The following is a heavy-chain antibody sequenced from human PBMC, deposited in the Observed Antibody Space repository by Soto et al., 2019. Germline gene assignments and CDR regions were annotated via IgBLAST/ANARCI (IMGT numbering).Heavy chain of an antibody. CDR3: AREWDRNIYGTSTSINDY. J-gene: IGHJ4*02. D-gene: IGHD1-26*01. CDR2: ISSDGNNT. V-gene: IGHV3-30-3*01. CDR1: GFTFSNYA. Sequence: GGSLRLSCAASGFTFSNYAMHWVRQAPGKGLEWVSVISSDGNNTYYVDSVKGRFTISRDNSKSTLYLQVNSLRTEDTGVYYWAREWDRNIYGTSTSINDYWGQGTLVTVSS.